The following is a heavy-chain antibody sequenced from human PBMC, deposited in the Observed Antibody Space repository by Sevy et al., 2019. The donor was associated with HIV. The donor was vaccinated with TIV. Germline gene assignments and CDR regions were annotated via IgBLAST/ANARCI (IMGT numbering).Heavy chain of an antibody. Sequence: GGSLRLSCAASGFTFSSNSMNWVRQAPGKGLEWISYISPSSSTIYYADSVKGRFTISRDNAKNSVYLQMNNLREEDTAVYYCAKTNPLDYWGQGTLVTVSS. CDR1: GFTFSSNS. V-gene: IGHV3-48*02. J-gene: IGHJ4*02. CDR3: AKTNPLDY. CDR2: ISPSSSTI.